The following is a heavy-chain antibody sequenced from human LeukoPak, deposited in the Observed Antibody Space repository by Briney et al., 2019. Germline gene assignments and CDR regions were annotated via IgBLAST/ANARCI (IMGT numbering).Heavy chain of an antibody. CDR2: ISGNGDTT. V-gene: IGHV3-23*01. CDR1: GLTFSTYA. CDR3: VANMYKYMDV. D-gene: IGHD2-2*01. J-gene: IGHJ6*04. Sequence: PGGSLRLSSAVSGLTFSTYAMSWVRQAPGRGLEWVSSISGNGDTTCYADSVRGRFTISRDNSKKTAYLQMNSLRAEDTAVYYAVANMYKYMDVWGKGTTVTVSS.